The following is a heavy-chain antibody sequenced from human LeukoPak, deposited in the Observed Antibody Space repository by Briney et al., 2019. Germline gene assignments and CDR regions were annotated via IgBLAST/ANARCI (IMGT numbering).Heavy chain of an antibody. Sequence: PSETLSLTCAVYGGSFSGYYWSWIRQPPGKGLEWIGEINHSGSTNYNPSLESRVTISVDTSKNQFSLKLSSVTAADTAVYYCARGGGGNSIDYWDQGTLVTVSS. V-gene: IGHV4-34*01. D-gene: IGHD4-23*01. CDR3: ARGGGGNSIDY. CDR2: INHSGST. CDR1: GGSFSGYY. J-gene: IGHJ4*02.